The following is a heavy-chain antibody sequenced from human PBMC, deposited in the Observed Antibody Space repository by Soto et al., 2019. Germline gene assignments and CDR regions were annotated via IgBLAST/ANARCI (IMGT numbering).Heavy chain of an antibody. CDR2: IYSGGSI. Sequence: EVQLVESGGGLVQPGGSLRLSCAASGFTVSSNYMNWVRQAPGKGLEWVSVIYSGGSIYYADSVKGRFTISRDNSKNTLYLQMNSLRAGDTAVYSCAREGYAFDDWGQGTLVTVSS. CDR3: AREGYAFDD. J-gene: IGHJ4*02. V-gene: IGHV3-66*01. CDR1: GFTVSSNY. D-gene: IGHD2-15*01.